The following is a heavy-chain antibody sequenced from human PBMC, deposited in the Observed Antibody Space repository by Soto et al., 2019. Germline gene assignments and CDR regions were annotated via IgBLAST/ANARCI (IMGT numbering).Heavy chain of an antibody. V-gene: IGHV3-7*01. CDR1: GFTFSSKW. Sequence: EVQLVESGGGLVQPGGSLRLSCEASGFTFSSKWMTWVRQVSGKGLEWVANINQDATQKYYVDSVQGRFTISSDNAKKSLYLQMNSLRGEDTAVYYCARANAIDVWGQGIMVTVSS. CDR2: INQDATQK. CDR3: ARANAIDV. J-gene: IGHJ3*01.